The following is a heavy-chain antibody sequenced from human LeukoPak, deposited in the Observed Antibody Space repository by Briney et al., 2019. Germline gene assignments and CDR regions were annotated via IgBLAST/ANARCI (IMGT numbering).Heavy chain of an antibody. J-gene: IGHJ6*02. CDR1: GYTFTSYY. CDR2: INPSGGST. Sequence: ASVKVSCKASGYTFTSYYMHWARQAPGQGLEWMGIINPSGGSTSYAQKFQGRVTMTRDTSTSTVYMELSSLRSEDTAVYYCARCVSLYGMDVWGQGTTVTVSS. V-gene: IGHV1-46*01. CDR3: ARCVSLYGMDV.